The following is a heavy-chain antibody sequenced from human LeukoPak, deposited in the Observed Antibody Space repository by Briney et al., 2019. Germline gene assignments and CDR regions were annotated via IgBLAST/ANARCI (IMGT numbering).Heavy chain of an antibody. CDR1: GFTFSSYE. Sequence: GGSLRLSCAASGFTFSSYEMNWVRQAPGKGLEWVSYISSSGSTIYYADSVKGRFTISRDNAKNSLYLQMNSLRAEDTAVYYCARGSDYYDSSGYSLFLNYWGQGTLFTVPS. CDR2: ISSSGSTI. V-gene: IGHV3-48*03. CDR3: ARGSDYYDSSGYSLFLNY. J-gene: IGHJ4*02. D-gene: IGHD3-22*01.